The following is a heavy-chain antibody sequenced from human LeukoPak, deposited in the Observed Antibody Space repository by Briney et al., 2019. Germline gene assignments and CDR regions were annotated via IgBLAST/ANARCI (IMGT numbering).Heavy chain of an antibody. D-gene: IGHD2/OR15-2a*01. Sequence: PGGSLRLSCAASGFTIGPYAMYWVRQGPGRGLEWVSVIKADGSGTFYADSVRGRFTTSRDNRKNSLYLQMNSLTSEDTALYYCATWAFYHNLDVWGQGTTVIVSS. V-gene: IGHV3-43*02. CDR3: ATWAFYHNLDV. CDR1: GFTIGPYA. J-gene: IGHJ6*02. CDR2: IKADGSGT.